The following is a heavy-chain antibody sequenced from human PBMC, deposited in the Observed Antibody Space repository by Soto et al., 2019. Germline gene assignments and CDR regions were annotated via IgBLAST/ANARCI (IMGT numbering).Heavy chain of an antibody. Sequence: PGASLRLSCAASGFTFSSYEMNWVRQAPGKGLEWVSYISSSGSTIYYADSVKGRFTISRDNAKNSLYLEMNSLRAEDTAVYYCARDRPAYYYGSGSYFDYWGQGTLVTVSS. D-gene: IGHD3-10*01. CDR2: ISSSGSTI. J-gene: IGHJ4*02. V-gene: IGHV3-48*03. CDR3: ARDRPAYYYGSGSYFDY. CDR1: GFTFSSYE.